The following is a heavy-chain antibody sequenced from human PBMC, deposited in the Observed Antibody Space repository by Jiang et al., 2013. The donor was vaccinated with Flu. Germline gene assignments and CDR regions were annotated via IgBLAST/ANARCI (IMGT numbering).Heavy chain of an antibody. CDR2: MNPNSGNT. CDR3: ARGDYGLDY. Sequence: MNPNSGNTGYAQKFQGRVTMTRNTSISTAYMELSSLRSEDTAVYYCARGDYGLDYWGQGTLVTVSS. J-gene: IGHJ4*02. V-gene: IGHV1-8*01. D-gene: IGHD4-17*01.